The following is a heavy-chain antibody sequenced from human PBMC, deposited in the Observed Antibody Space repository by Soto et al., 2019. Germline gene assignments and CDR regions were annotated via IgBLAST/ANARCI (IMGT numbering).Heavy chain of an antibody. J-gene: IGHJ5*02. Sequence: LRLSCAASGFTFRSFTMNWVRQAPGKGLEWVSTISSNSAYIYYTDALRGRFTISRDNAKHSLHLQMNSLRAEDTAVYYFTRDASRDSSARGWFDPWGPGTLVTV. CDR3: TRDASRDSSARGWFDP. CDR1: GFTFRSFT. D-gene: IGHD6-13*01. V-gene: IGHV3-21*01. CDR2: ISSNSAYI.